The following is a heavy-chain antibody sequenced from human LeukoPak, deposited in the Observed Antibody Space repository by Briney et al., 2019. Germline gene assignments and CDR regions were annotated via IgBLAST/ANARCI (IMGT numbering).Heavy chain of an antibody. CDR1: GGSISSGSYY. V-gene: IGHV4-61*02. CDR3: ARAEKYGGGFDY. Sequence: SETLSLTCTVSGGSISSGSYYWSWIRQPAGKGLEWIGRIYTSGSTNYNPSLKSRVTISVDTSKNQFSLKLSSVTAADTAVYYCARAEKYGGGFDYWGQGTLVTVSP. J-gene: IGHJ4*02. CDR2: IYTSGST. D-gene: IGHD4-23*01.